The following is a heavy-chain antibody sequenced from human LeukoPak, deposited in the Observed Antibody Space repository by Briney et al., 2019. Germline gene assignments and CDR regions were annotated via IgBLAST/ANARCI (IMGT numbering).Heavy chain of an antibody. D-gene: IGHD5-24*01. CDR2: INPNSGGT. CDR1: GYIFSDYY. Sequence: ASVKVSCKASGYIFSDYYMHWVRQAPGQGLEWMGWINPNSGGTNYAQKFQGRVTMTRDTSISTAYMELSRLRSDDTAVYYCARDNARWLQLHFDYWGQGTLVTVSS. CDR3: ARDNARWLQLHFDY. V-gene: IGHV1-2*02. J-gene: IGHJ4*02.